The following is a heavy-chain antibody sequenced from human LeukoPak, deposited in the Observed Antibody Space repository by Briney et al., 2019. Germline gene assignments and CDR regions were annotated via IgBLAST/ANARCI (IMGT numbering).Heavy chain of an antibody. J-gene: IGHJ5*02. Sequence: PSETLSLTCTVSGGSISSYYWSWIRQPPGKGLEWIGYIYYSGSTNHNPSLKSRVTISVDTSKNQFSLKLSSVTAADTAVYYCARVESALNWFDPWGQGTPVTVSS. CDR2: IYYSGST. D-gene: IGHD1-1*01. V-gene: IGHV4-59*01. CDR3: ARVESALNWFDP. CDR1: GGSISSYY.